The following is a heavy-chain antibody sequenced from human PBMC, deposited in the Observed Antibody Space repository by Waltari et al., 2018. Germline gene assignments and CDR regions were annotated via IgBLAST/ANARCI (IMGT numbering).Heavy chain of an antibody. Sequence: QLQLQESGPGLVKPSETLSLTCIVSGGSLSRSSYYWGWTRQPPGKGLEWIGSIYHNGGPLYNPSRQSLVTISIDTSKDQFSLKLTSVTAADTAVYYCANYRSGTMEDYWGQGTLVTVSS. J-gene: IGHJ4*02. CDR2: IYHNGGP. V-gene: IGHV4-39*01. CDR1: GGSLSRSSYY. CDR3: ANYRSGTMEDY. D-gene: IGHD3-10*01.